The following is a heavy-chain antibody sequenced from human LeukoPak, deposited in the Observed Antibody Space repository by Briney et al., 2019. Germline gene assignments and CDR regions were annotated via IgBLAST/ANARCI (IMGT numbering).Heavy chain of an antibody. V-gene: IGHV3-21*01. CDR1: GFIFSTYS. CDR3: ARVKPIPPARDSSLGIDY. Sequence: GGSLRLSCEASGFIFSTYSMSWVRQAPGKGLEWVSSISSSSSYTYYADSVKGRFTISRDNAKNSLFLQMNSLRAEDTAVYSCARVKPIPPARDSSLGIDYWGQGTLITVSS. CDR2: ISSSSSYT. D-gene: IGHD5-24*01. J-gene: IGHJ4*02.